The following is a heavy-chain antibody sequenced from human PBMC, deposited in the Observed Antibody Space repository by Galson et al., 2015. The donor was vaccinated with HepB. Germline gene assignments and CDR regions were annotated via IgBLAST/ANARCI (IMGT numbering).Heavy chain of an antibody. CDR2: IYYSGST. Sequence: SETLSLTCTVSGVSISTYYWSWIRQPPGEGLEWIGYIYYSGSTNYNPSLKSRVTISVDTSKNQFSLNLSSVTAADTAVYYCARGGPGAFDIWGQGTMVTVSS. J-gene: IGHJ3*02. V-gene: IGHV4-59*01. CDR3: ARGGPGAFDI. CDR1: GVSISTYY.